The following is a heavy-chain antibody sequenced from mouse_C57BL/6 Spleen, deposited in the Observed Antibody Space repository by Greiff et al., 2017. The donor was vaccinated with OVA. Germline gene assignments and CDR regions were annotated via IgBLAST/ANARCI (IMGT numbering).Heavy chain of an antibody. J-gene: IGHJ3*01. CDR2: IYPGDGDT. D-gene: IGHD2-3*01. CDR3: ARSLYDGYYDFAY. CDR1: GYAFSSSW. V-gene: IGHV1-82*01. Sequence: LVESGPELVKPGASVKISCKASGYAFSSSWMNWVKQRPGKGLEWIGRIYPGDGDTNYNGKFKGKATLTADKSSSTAYMQLSSLTSEDSAVYFCARSLYDGYYDFAYWGQGTLVTVSA.